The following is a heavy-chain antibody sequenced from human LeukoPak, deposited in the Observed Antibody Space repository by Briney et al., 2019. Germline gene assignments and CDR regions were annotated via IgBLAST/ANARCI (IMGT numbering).Heavy chain of an antibody. CDR1: GGPISSGYYH. CDR2: IHNSGST. V-gene: IGHV4-31*03. D-gene: IGHD3-10*01. J-gene: IGHJ4*02. CDR3: ARGGSGEGY. Sequence: SETLSLTCSVFGGPISSGYYHWSRIRQHPGKGLEWIGYIHNSGSTFYNPSLKSRVTISADTSKNLFSLKLTSVTAADTAVYYCARGGSGEGYWGQGTLVTVSS.